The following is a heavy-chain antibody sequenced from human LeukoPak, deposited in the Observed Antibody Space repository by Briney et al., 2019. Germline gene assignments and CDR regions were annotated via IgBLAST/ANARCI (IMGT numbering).Heavy chain of an antibody. V-gene: IGHV1-18*01. D-gene: IGHD3-16*01. J-gene: IGHJ4*02. CDR3: ARGSHRLYDYVWGTYESKDY. CDR1: GYTFTNYG. Sequence: ASVKVSCKASGYTFTNYGISWVRQAPGQGLEWMGWISGYNANTNYVQKFQGRVTMTTDTSTHTAYMELRSLRSDDTAVYYCARGSHRLYDYVWGTYESKDYGGQGTLVTVSS. CDR2: ISGYNANT.